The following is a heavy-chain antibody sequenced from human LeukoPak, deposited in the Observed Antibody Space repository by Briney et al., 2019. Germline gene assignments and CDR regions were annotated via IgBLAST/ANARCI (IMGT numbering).Heavy chain of an antibody. Sequence: PGGSLRLSCAASGFTFSSYAMSWVRQAPGKGLEWVSAISGSGGSTYYADPVKGRFTISRDNSKNTLYLQMNSLRAEDTAVYYCAKDASYSSGWDLFDYWGQGTLVTVSS. CDR2: ISGSGGST. V-gene: IGHV3-23*01. CDR1: GFTFSSYA. D-gene: IGHD6-19*01. CDR3: AKDASYSSGWDLFDY. J-gene: IGHJ4*02.